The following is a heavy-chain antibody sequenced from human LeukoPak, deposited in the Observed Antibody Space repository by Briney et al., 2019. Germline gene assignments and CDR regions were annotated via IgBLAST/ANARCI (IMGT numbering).Heavy chain of an antibody. CDR3: ATRKATVRCFDY. Sequence: GGSLRLSCAASGVASRSYVMSWVRRAPGKGLEWVAIIIDRGSSTSYADSVKGRFNIYRHKTKNTLYLQINSLRADDTAVYYCATRKATVRCFDYWGQGTLVTVSA. CDR2: IIDRGSST. D-gene: IGHD4-17*01. CDR1: GVASRSYV. J-gene: IGHJ4*02. V-gene: IGHV3-23*01.